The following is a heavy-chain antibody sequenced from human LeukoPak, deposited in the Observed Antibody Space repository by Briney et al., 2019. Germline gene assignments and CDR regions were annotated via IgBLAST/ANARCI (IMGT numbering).Heavy chain of an antibody. D-gene: IGHD1-26*01. CDR3: ARSGSYDLGPADENVVVGWFDP. CDR2: TYYRSKWYN. CDR1: GDSVSSNSAA. J-gene: IGHJ5*02. V-gene: IGHV6-1*01. Sequence: SQTLSLTCAISGDSVSSNSAAWNWIRQSPSRGLEWLGRTYYRSKWYNDYAVSVKSRITINPDTSKNQFSLQLNSVTPEDTAVYYCARSGSYDLGPADENVVVGWFDPWGQGTLVTVSS.